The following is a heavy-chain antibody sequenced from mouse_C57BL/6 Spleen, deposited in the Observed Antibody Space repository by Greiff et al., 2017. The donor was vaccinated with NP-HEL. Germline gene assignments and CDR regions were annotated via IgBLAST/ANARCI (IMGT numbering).Heavy chain of an antibody. Sequence: VQLKQSGAELVRPGASVKLSCTASGFNIKDDYMHWVKQRPEQGLEWIGWIDPENGDTEYASKFQGKATITADTSSNTAYLQLSSLTSEDTAVYYCTCYGSSLLDYWGQGTSVTVSS. D-gene: IGHD1-1*01. J-gene: IGHJ4*01. V-gene: IGHV14-4*01. CDR3: TCYGSSLLDY. CDR2: IDPENGDT. CDR1: GFNIKDDY.